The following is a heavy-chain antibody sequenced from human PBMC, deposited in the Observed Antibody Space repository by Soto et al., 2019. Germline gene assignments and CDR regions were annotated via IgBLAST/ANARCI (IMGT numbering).Heavy chain of an antibody. D-gene: IGHD4-4*01. Sequence: VASVKVSCKAPGVTFSTYTITLLRHAAGQWLEWMGRIIPIIGIINYAQKFQGRVTISADKFTGTAYMELTGLRSDDTAVYYCAGDPDSHYNDSHASSYPWGQGTLVTVSS. V-gene: IGHV1-69*04. CDR3: AGDPDSHYNDSHASSYP. CDR1: GVTFSTYT. CDR2: IIPIIGII. J-gene: IGHJ5*02.